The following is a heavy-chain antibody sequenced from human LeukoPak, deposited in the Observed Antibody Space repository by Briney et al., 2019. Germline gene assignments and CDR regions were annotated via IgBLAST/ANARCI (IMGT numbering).Heavy chain of an antibody. J-gene: IGHJ2*01. CDR3: ARSSSYWYFDL. CDR1: GGSISSGGYY. V-gene: IGHV4-31*03. Sequence: TSQTLSLTCTLSGGSISSGGYYWSWIRQHPGKGLEWIGYIYYSGSTYYSPSLKSRVTISLDTSKNQFSLKLSSVTDADTAVYYCARSSSYWYFDLWGRGTLVTVSS. CDR2: IYYSGST.